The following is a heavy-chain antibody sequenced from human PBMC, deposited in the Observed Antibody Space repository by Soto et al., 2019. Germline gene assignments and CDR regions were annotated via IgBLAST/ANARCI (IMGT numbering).Heavy chain of an antibody. J-gene: IGHJ4*02. CDR2: ITIRSSYI. Sequence: EVQLVESGGGLVKPGGSLRLSCAASGFAFSSYSMNWVRQAPGKGLEWVAFITIRSSYIYYADSVRGRFTVSRDNAKNSLYLQMEGLRAEDTAVYDCARDDGWLVLDYWGQGTLVTVSS. CDR1: GFAFSSYS. D-gene: IGHD6-19*01. CDR3: ARDDGWLVLDY. V-gene: IGHV3-21*06.